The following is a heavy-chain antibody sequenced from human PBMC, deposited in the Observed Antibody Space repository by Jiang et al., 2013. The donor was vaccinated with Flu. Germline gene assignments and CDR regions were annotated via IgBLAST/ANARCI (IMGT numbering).Heavy chain of an antibody. D-gene: IGHD6-19*01. CDR2: VSPISGST. V-gene: IGHV1-8*01. CDR3: ARVPTGYSSGWYADY. J-gene: IGHJ4*02. CDR1: GYTFTSYD. Sequence: QLVESGAEVKKPGASVKVSCKASGYTFTSYDINWVRQATGQGLEWMGWVSPISGSTGYAQNFQGRITMARDTSISTAYMELSSLTSEDTAVYYCARVPTGYSSGWYADYWGQGTPGHRLL.